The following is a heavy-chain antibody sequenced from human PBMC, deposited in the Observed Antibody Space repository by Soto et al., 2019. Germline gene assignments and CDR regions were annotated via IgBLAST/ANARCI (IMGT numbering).Heavy chain of an antibody. D-gene: IGHD3-22*01. Sequence: ASVKVSCNASGYTFTGYYMHWVRQAPGQGLEWMGWINPNSGGTNYAQKFQGWVTMTRDTSISTAYMELSRLRSDDTAVYYCARGPPSSMLVETPYFDYWGEGTLVTVSS. CDR1: GYTFTGYY. V-gene: IGHV1-2*04. CDR2: INPNSGGT. CDR3: ARGPPSSMLVETPYFDY. J-gene: IGHJ4*02.